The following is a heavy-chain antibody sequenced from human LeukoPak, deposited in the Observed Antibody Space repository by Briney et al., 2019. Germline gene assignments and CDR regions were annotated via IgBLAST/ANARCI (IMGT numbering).Heavy chain of an antibody. Sequence: SETLSLTCTVSGGSISSYYWSWIRQPPGKGLEWIGYIYYSGSTNYNPSLKSRVTISVDTSKNQFSLRLTSVTAADTAVYYCARRRSSSWSFDSWGQGTLVTVSS. CDR3: ARRRSSSWSFDS. CDR1: GGSISSYY. CDR2: IYYSGST. D-gene: IGHD6-13*01. J-gene: IGHJ4*02. V-gene: IGHV4-59*08.